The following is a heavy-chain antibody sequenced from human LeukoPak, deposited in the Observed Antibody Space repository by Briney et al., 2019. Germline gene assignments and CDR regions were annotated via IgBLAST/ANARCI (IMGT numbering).Heavy chain of an antibody. CDR1: GFTFSSYG. Sequence: GGSLRLSCAASGFTFSSYGMHWVRQAPGKGLEWVAFIRYDGSNKYYADSVKGRFTISRDNSKNTLYLQMNSLRAEDTAVYYCAKDLLYCSGGNCYAGFDYWGQGTLVTVSS. D-gene: IGHD2-15*01. J-gene: IGHJ4*02. V-gene: IGHV3-30*02. CDR3: AKDLLYCSGGNCYAGFDY. CDR2: IRYDGSNK.